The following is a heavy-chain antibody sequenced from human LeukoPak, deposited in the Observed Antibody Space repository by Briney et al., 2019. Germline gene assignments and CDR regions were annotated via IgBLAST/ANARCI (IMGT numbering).Heavy chain of an antibody. CDR2: IYYSGSA. V-gene: IGHV4-30-4*01. CDR1: GGSISSGDYY. D-gene: IGHD3-10*01. Sequence: SETLSLTCTVSGGSISSGDYYWSWIRQPPGKGLEWIGYIYYSGSAYYNPSLKSRVTISIDTSKNQFSLKLSSVTAADTAVYYCARESYLFRFDPRGQGTLVTVSS. J-gene: IGHJ5*02. CDR3: ARESYLFRFDP.